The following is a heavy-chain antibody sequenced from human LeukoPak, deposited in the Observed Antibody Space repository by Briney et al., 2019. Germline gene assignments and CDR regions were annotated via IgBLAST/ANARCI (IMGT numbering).Heavy chain of an antibody. J-gene: IGHJ4*02. V-gene: IGHV3-21*01. CDR2: ISSSSSYI. D-gene: IGHD3-22*01. Sequence: GGSLRLSCAASGFTFSSYSMNWVRQAPGKGLEWVSSISSSSSYIYYADSVKGRFTISRDNAKNSLYLQMNSLRDEDTAVYYCARAPMVITTVVDYWGQGTLVTVSS. CDR3: ARAPMVITTVVDY. CDR1: GFTFSSYS.